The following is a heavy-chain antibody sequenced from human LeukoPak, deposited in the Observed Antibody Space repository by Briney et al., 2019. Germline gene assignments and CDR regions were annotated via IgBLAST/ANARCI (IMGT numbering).Heavy chain of an antibody. CDR2: INNDGSNA. J-gene: IGHJ5*02. CDR1: GFTFGGYW. V-gene: IGHV3-74*01. D-gene: IGHD6-13*01. Sequence: SGGSLRLSCAASGFTFGGYWMHWVRQAPGKGLMWVSHINNDGSNATYADSVKGGLTVSRDNAKSTVNLQLNSLRVEDTAVYYCAKRNGIAAAAPRVATFDPWGQGTLVTVSS. CDR3: AKRNGIAAAAPRVATFDP.